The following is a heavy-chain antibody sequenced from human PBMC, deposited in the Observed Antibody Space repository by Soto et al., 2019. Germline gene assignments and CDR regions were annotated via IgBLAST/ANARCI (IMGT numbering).Heavy chain of an antibody. CDR3: AIGDGRPSSRYYYDGMDV. CDR2: IIPIFGTA. D-gene: IGHD1-26*01. CDR1: GGTFSSYA. Sequence: QVQLVQSGAEVKKPGSSVKVSCKASGGTFSSYAISWVRQAPGQGLEWMGGIIPIFGTANYAQKFQGRVTITADESRSTAYMELSSMGSADTAVYYCAIGDGRPSSRYYYDGMDVWGQGTTVTVSS. V-gene: IGHV1-69*01. J-gene: IGHJ6*02.